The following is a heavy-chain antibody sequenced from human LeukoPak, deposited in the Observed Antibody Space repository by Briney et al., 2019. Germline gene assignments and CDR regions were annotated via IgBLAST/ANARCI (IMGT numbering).Heavy chain of an antibody. CDR1: GYTFTSYG. J-gene: IGHJ4*02. V-gene: IGHV1-18*04. CDR2: ISAYNGNT. Sequence: ASVKLSCKASGYTFTSYGISWVRQAPVQGLEWMGWISAYNGNTNYAQKLQGRVTMTTDTSKSTAYMERRSLRYDDTAVYYCARSSIMITFGGVIVTKLDYWGQGTLVTVSS. CDR3: ARSSIMITFGGVIVTKLDY. D-gene: IGHD3-16*02.